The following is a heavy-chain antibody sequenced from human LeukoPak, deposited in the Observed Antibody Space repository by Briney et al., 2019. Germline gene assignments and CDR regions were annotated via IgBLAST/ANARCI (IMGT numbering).Heavy chain of an antibody. CDR3: ARGEPGITIFGVVSLGRGPFDY. V-gene: IGHV4-30-2*01. CDR1: GGSISSGGYS. CDR2: IYQSGST. Sequence: SQTLSLTCAVSGGSISSGGYSWSWIRQPPGKGLEWIGYIYQSGSTYYNPSLKSRVTISVDRSKNQFSLKLSSVTAADTAVYYCARGEPGITIFGVVSLGRGPFDYWGQGTLVTVSS. D-gene: IGHD3-3*01. J-gene: IGHJ4*02.